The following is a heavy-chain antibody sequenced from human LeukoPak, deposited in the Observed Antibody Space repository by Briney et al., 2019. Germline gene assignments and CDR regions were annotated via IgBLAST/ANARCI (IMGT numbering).Heavy chain of an antibody. J-gene: IGHJ4*02. CDR2: INHSGST. CDR3: ARVRYSSRSLMRARTEPVGAEVDY. V-gene: IGHV4-34*01. CDR1: GGSFSGYY. Sequence: SETLSLTCAVYGGSFSGYYWSWIRQPPGKGLEWIGEINHSGSTNYNPSLKSRVTISVDTSKNQFSLKLSSVTAADTAVYYCARVRYSSRSLMRARTEPVGAEVDYWGQGTLVTVSS. D-gene: IGHD6-13*01.